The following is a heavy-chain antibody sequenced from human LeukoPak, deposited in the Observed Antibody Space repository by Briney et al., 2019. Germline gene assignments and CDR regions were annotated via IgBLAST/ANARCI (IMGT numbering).Heavy chain of an antibody. D-gene: IGHD5-18*01. CDR2: ISYDGSNK. V-gene: IGHV3-30*18. J-gene: IGHJ4*02. CDR1: GFTFSSYD. CDR3: AKEAYSYGYFDS. Sequence: GRSLRLSCAASGFTFSSYDMHWVRQAPGKGLEWVAGISYDGSNKYYTDSVKGRFTISRDNSKNTLYPQMNSLRAEDTALYYCAKEAYSYGYFDSWGLGTLVTVSS.